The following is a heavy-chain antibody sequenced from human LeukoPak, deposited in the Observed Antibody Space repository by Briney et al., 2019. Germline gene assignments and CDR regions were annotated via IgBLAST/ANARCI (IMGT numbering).Heavy chain of an antibody. CDR2: INPDGSST. CDR3: TRMVTTLRD. V-gene: IGHV3-74*01. D-gene: IGHD4-17*01. CDR1: GFTLSNYW. J-gene: IGHJ4*02. Sequence: GGSLRLSCAVSGFTLSNYWMHWVREAPGPGLVWVSRINPDGSSTIYADSVKGRFTISRDNAKNTLYLQMNSLRVEDTAVYYCTRMVTTLRDWGQGTLVTVSS.